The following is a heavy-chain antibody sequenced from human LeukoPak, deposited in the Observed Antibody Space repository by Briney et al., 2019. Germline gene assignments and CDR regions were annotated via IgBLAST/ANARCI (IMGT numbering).Heavy chain of an antibody. CDR3: ARARRDGYNSFSFDY. CDR2: IIPILGIA. J-gene: IGHJ4*02. Sequence: GASVKVSCKASGGTFSSYTISWVRQATGQGLEWMGRIIPILGIANYAQKFQGRVTITADKSTSTAYMELSSLRSEDTAVYYCARARRDGYNSFSFDYWGQGTLVTVSS. V-gene: IGHV1-69*02. D-gene: IGHD5-24*01. CDR1: GGTFSSYT.